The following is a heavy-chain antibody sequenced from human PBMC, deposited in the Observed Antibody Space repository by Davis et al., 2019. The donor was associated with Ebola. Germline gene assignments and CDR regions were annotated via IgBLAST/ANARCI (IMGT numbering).Heavy chain of an antibody. CDR3: ARDRGNFDY. D-gene: IGHD3-10*01. Sequence: ASVQVSCKASGYTFANYRISWVRQPPGQGLEWMGWINTNTGNPTYAQGFTGWFVFSLDTSVSTAYLQISSLKAEDTAIYYCARDRGNFDYWGQGTLVTVSS. CDR1: GYTFANYR. CDR2: INTNTGNP. V-gene: IGHV7-4-1*02. J-gene: IGHJ4*02.